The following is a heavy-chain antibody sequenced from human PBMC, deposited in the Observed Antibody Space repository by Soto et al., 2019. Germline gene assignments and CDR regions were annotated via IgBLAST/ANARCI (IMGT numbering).Heavy chain of an antibody. J-gene: IGHJ6*04. CDR2: VSRNGINT. V-gene: IGHV3-64*01. D-gene: IGHD3-3*01. CDR3: AMDYYDFDG. Sequence: EEQLVQSGGGLVQPGGSLRLSCAASGFSFSSYDLFSVRQAPGKGLEYVSAVSRNGINTYYANSVKGRFAISRDNSKNIMYLQMGTLAAVDMAVYYCAMDYYDFDGWGKGTTVIVSS. CDR1: GFSFSSYD.